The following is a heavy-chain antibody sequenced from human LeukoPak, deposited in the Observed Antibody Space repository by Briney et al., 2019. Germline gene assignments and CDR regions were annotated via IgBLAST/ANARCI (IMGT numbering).Heavy chain of an antibody. J-gene: IGHJ4*02. V-gene: IGHV3-23*01. D-gene: IGHD1-26*01. CDR3: AKDHTWEPTPSRFNY. CDR1: GFTFINYA. CDR2: ISGSGGST. Sequence: GGSLRLSCAASGFTFINYAMSWVRQAPGKGLEWVSGISGSGGSTYYADSGKGRFTISRDNSENMVYLHMNSLTAEDTAVYYCAKDHTWEPTPSRFNYWGQGTLVTVSS.